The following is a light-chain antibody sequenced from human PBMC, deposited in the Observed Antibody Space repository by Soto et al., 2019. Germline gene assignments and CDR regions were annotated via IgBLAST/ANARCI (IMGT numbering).Light chain of an antibody. J-gene: IGKJ1*01. CDR2: DDS. V-gene: IGKV1-5*01. CDR1: QSISSW. Sequence: DIQMTQSPSTLSASVGDRVTITCRASQSISSWLAWYQQKPGQAPQLLIYDDSSLEGGVPSRFSGSGSGTEFTLTISSLQPDDFATYYCQQYNTYSTFGQGTKVDI. CDR3: QQYNTYST.